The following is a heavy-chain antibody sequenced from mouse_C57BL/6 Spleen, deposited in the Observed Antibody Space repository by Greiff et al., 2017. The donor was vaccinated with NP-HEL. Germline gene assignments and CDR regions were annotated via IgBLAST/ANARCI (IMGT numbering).Heavy chain of an antibody. CDR3: TTWRDAMDY. V-gene: IGHV14-4*01. J-gene: IGHJ4*01. CDR1: GFNIKDDY. CDR2: IDPENGDT. Sequence: EVQLQQSGAELVRPGASVKLSCTASGFNIKDDYMHWVKQRPEQGLEWIGWIDPENGDTEYASKFQGKATITADTSSNTAYLQLSSLTSEDTAGYYCTTWRDAMDYWGQGTSVTVSS.